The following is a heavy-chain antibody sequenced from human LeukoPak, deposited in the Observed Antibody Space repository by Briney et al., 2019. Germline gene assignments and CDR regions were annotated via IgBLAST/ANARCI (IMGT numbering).Heavy chain of an antibody. J-gene: IGHJ4*02. V-gene: IGHV3-33*01. CDR1: GSTFSRYG. CDR3: ARDFGFSPSSGYSFDY. Sequence: GGSLRLSCAASGSTFSRYGMHWVRQAPGKGLEWVAVIWYDGSNRQYADSVKGRFTISRDNSKNTLYLQMDSLRAEDTAVYYCARDFGFSPSSGYSFDYWGQGTLVTVSS. D-gene: IGHD3-22*01. CDR2: IWYDGSNR.